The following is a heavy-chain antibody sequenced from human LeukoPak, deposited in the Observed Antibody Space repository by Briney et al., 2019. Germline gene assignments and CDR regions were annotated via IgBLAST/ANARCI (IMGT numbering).Heavy chain of an antibody. D-gene: IGHD3-3*01. CDR2: IYGSGGT. V-gene: IGHV4-4*07. J-gene: IGHJ6*03. Sequence: PSETLSLTCTVSGGSISSYYWSWIRQPAGKGLEWIGRIYGSGGTNYNSSLKSRVTMSADTSKNQFSLKLSSVTAADMAVYYCARESIPSYGVIIPYYMDGWGKGTKVTVSS. CDR1: GGSISSYY. CDR3: ARESIPSYGVIIPYYMDG.